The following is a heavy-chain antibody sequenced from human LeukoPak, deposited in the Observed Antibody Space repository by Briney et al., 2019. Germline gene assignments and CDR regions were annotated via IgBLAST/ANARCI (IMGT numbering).Heavy chain of an antibody. CDR1: LFTLSSYA. CDR3: AKAIYDILTGFVYYFEY. Sequence: GGSLTLSRVASLFTLSSYAMSGVRPAPGKGLAWVSSISGSGYNTYDADSVRGRITVSRDNSKNTLYLQMNSLRAEDTAVYYCAKAIYDILTGFVYYFEYWGQGSLVTVSS. CDR2: ISGSGYNT. D-gene: IGHD3-9*01. J-gene: IGHJ4*02. V-gene: IGHV3-23*01.